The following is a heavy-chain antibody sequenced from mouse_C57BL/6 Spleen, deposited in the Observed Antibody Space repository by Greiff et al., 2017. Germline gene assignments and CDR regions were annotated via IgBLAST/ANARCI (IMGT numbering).Heavy chain of an antibody. Sequence: QVQLQQSGAELVRPGASVKLSCKASGYTFTDYYINWVKQRPGQGLEWIARIYPGSGNTYYNEKFKGKATLTAEKSSSTSYMQLSSLTSEDSAVYFCARGYYDYDGSFAYWGQGTLVTVSA. CDR1: GYTFTDYY. J-gene: IGHJ3*01. V-gene: IGHV1-76*01. D-gene: IGHD2-4*01. CDR2: IYPGSGNT. CDR3: ARGYYDYDGSFAY.